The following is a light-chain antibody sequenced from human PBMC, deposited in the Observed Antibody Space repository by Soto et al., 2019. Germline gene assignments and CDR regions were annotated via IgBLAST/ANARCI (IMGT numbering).Light chain of an antibody. CDR1: NSNIGRNT. CDR2: SNN. CDR3: AAWDESLNVPG. Sequence: QSVLTQPPSASGTPGQRVTISCSGSNSNIGRNTVNWYQQLPGAAPNLLIYSNNERPSGVPDRFSGSKSGTSASLAISGLQSEDEADYYCAAWDESLNVPGFGGGTKVTVL. V-gene: IGLV1-44*01. J-gene: IGLJ2*01.